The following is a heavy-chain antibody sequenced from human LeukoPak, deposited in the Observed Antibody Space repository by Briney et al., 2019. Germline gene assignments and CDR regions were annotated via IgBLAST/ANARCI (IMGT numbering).Heavy chain of an antibody. V-gene: IGHV3-48*04. CDR1: GFTFSSYH. D-gene: IGHD1-20*01. CDR3: ARAGYNSGFDY. CDR2: IQSSTGSM. Sequence: PGGSLRLSCAASGFTFSSYHMNWVRQAPGKGLEWLSYIQSSTGSMIYADSVKGRFTISRDNAKNTLYLQVNSLRAEDTAVYYCARAGYNSGFDYWGQGALVTVSS. J-gene: IGHJ4*02.